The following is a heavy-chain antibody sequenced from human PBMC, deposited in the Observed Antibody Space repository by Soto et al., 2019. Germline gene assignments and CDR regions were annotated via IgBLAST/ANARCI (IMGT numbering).Heavy chain of an antibody. CDR2: IRSKAYGGTT. CDR1: GFTFGDYA. D-gene: IGHD2-15*01. V-gene: IGHV3-49*04. Sequence: SLRLSCTASGFTFGDYAMSWVRQAPGKGLEWVGFIRSKAYGGTTEYAASVKGRFTISRDDSKSIAYLQMNSLKTEDTAVYYCTRIYCSGGSCPYYYGMDVWGQGTTVTVSS. J-gene: IGHJ6*02. CDR3: TRIYCSGGSCPYYYGMDV.